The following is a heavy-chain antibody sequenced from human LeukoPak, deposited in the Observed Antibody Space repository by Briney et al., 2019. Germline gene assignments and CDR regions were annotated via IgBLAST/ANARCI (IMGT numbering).Heavy chain of an antibody. D-gene: IGHD4-17*01. J-gene: IGHJ5*02. CDR1: GFTFSSYA. V-gene: IGHV3-30-3*01. Sequence: GGSLRLSCAASGFTFSSYAMHWVRQAPGKGLEWVAVISYDGSNKYYADSVKGRFTISRDNSKNTLYLQMKSLRAEDTAVYYRARTYSTVTTDWFDPWGQGTLVTVSS. CDR2: ISYDGSNK. CDR3: ARTYSTVTTDWFDP.